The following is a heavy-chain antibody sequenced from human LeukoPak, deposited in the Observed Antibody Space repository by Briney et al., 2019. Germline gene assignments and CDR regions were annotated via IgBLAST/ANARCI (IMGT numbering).Heavy chain of an antibody. CDR3: ARSAVVPAAADAFDI. CDR2: IYYSGST. Sequence: KPSETLSLTCTVSGGSISSYYWSWIRQPPGKGLEWIGYIYYSGSTNYNPSLKSRVTISVDTSKNQFSLKLSSVTAADTAVYYWARSAVVPAAADAFDIWGQGTMVTVSS. J-gene: IGHJ3*02. V-gene: IGHV4-59*01. D-gene: IGHD2-2*01. CDR1: GGSISSYY.